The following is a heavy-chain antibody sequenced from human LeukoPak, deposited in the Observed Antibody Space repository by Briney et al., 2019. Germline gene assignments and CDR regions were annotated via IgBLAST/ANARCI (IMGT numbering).Heavy chain of an antibody. CDR3: AKGTIFGVAGGKDY. CDR2: IYSGGST. D-gene: IGHD3-3*01. CDR1: GFTVSSNY. V-gene: IGHV3-53*01. Sequence: GGSLRLSCAASGFTVSSNYMSWVRQAPGKGLEWVSVIYSGGSTYYTDSVKGRFTISRDNSKNTLYLQMNSLRAEDTAVYYCAKGTIFGVAGGKDYWGQGTLVTVSS. J-gene: IGHJ4*02.